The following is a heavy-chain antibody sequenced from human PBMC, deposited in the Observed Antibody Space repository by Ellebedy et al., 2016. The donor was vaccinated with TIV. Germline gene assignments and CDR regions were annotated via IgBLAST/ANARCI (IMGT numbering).Heavy chain of an antibody. CDR3: AKAPSAAMGPIDY. V-gene: IGHV3-23*01. J-gene: IGHJ4*02. CDR1: GFTFSSYA. CDR2: LSGSGGKT. D-gene: IGHD5-18*01. Sequence: GESLKISCAASGFTFSSYAMTWVRQPPGKGLEWVSSLSGSGGKTYYADSVKGRFTISRDNSKNTLYLQMDRLRADDTAAYSCAKAPSAAMGPIDYWGQGTLLAVSS.